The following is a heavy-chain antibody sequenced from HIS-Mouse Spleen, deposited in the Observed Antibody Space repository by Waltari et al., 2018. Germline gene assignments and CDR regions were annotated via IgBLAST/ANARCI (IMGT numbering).Heavy chain of an antibody. CDR3: AREIPYSSSWYDWYFDL. D-gene: IGHD6-13*01. CDR1: GCSIRRLSYY. CDR2: IYYSGRT. J-gene: IGHJ2*01. V-gene: IGHV4-39*07. Sequence: QLQLQESGPGLVTPSETLSLTCTSSGCSIRRLSYYLGRSRQPPGKGLEWIGSIYYSGRTYYNPSLKSRVTISVDTSKNQFSLKLSSVTAADTAVYYCAREIPYSSSWYDWYFDLWGRGTLVTVSS.